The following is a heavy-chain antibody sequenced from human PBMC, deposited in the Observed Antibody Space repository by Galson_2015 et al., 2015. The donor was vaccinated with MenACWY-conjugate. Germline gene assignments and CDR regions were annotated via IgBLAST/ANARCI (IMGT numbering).Heavy chain of an antibody. CDR2: IYWDDDK. CDR1: GFSLSTRGVG. Sequence: PALVKPTQTLTLTCTFSGFSLSTRGVGVGWIRQPPGKALEWLAFIYWDDDKRYRPSLKSRLSITKDTSKNQVILTMTNMDPVDTAKDEGARRGGVAGRRGHRDCGGKETRAPVSS. CDR3: ARRGGVAGRRGHRDC. D-gene: IGHD6-19*01. V-gene: IGHV2-5*02. J-gene: IGHJ4*02.